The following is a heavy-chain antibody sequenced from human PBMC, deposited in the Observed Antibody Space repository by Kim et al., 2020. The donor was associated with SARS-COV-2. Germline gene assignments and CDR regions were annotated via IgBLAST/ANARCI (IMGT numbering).Heavy chain of an antibody. CDR1: GYSFTTFW. J-gene: IGHJ3*02. Sequence: GESLKISCKGSGYSFTTFWIGWVRQMPGKGLEWVGNIFPGDSDTRYSPSFQGQVTISADKSISTAYLHWSSLKASNTAMYYCARRKSSSAYYNPDAFDIWGQGTMVIVSS. D-gene: IGHD3-22*01. CDR3: ARRKSSSAYYNPDAFDI. V-gene: IGHV5-51*01. CDR2: IFPGDSDT.